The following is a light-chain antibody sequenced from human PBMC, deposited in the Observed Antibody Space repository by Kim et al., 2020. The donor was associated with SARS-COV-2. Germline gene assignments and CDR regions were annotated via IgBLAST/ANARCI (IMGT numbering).Light chain of an antibody. CDR1: QSISSW. Sequence: DIQMTQSPSLVSASVGDTVTITCRASQSISSWLAWYQQKPEKAPKSLIYAASSLQSGVPSRFSGSGSGTHFTLTINSLQPEDFSTYYSQHYNDGPRTFGQGTKVDIK. CDR3: QHYNDGPRT. CDR2: AAS. J-gene: IGKJ1*01. V-gene: IGKV1D-16*01.